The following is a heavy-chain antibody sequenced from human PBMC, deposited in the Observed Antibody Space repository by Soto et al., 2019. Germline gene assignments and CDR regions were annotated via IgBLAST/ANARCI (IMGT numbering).Heavy chain of an antibody. CDR1: GGSISEGGYY. Sequence: QVQLQESGPGLVKSSQTLSLSCTVSGGSISEGGYYWSWSRQDPGKGLAWIGYIYYSGRTYDNPSLKSRVTISVDTSKKQFSLTLSSVTAADTAVYYCARVWDVWGQGTTVTVSS. V-gene: IGHV4-31*03. CDR2: IYYSGRT. CDR3: ARVWDV. J-gene: IGHJ6*02.